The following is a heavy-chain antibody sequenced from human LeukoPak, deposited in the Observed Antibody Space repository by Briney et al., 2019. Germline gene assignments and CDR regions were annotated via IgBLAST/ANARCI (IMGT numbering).Heavy chain of an antibody. D-gene: IGHD3-10*01. J-gene: IGHJ4*02. V-gene: IGHV3-7*01. CDR1: GFTFSSYW. Sequence: GGSLRLSCAASGFTFSSYWMSWVRQAPGKGLEGVANIKQDGSEKYYVDSVKGRFTISRDNAKNSLYLQMNSLRAEDTAVYYCARDGMFGSGFYDYWGQGTLVTVSS. CDR2: IKQDGSEK. CDR3: ARDGMFGSGFYDY.